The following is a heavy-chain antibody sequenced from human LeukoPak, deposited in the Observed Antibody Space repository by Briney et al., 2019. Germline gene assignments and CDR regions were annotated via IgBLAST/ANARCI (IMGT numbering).Heavy chain of an antibody. CDR3: ARDYGDWYYYDSSGYYLRPPYYFDY. D-gene: IGHD3-22*01. V-gene: IGHV4-39*07. CDR1: SGSISTSNYY. CDR2: IYYSGNT. Sequence: SETLSLTCTVSSGSISTSNYYWGWIRQPPGKGLDWIGSIYYSGNTYYNPSLKSRVTILVDTSKNQFSLKLSSVTAADTAVYYCARDYGDWYYYDSSGYYLRPPYYFDYWGQGTLVTVSS. J-gene: IGHJ4*02.